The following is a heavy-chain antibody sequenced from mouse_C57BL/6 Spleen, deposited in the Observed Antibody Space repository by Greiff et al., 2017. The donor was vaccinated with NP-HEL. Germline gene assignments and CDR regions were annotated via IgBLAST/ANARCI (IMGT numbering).Heavy chain of an antibody. Sequence: VQLQQSVAELVRPGASVKLSCTASGFNIKNTYMHWVKQRPEQGLEWIGRIDPANGNTTYAPKFQGKATITADTSSNTAYLQLSSLTSEDTAIYYGALITTVVATRKGDWGQGTTLTVSS. V-gene: IGHV14-3*01. CDR3: ALITTVVATRKGD. CDR2: IDPANGNT. CDR1: GFNIKNTY. J-gene: IGHJ2*01. D-gene: IGHD1-1*01.